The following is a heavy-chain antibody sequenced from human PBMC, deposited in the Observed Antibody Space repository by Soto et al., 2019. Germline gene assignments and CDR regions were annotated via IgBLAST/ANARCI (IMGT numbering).Heavy chain of an antibody. CDR2: IIPIFGTA. V-gene: IGHV1-69*01. J-gene: IGHJ6*02. CDR1: GGTFSSYA. Sequence: GGSLRLSCAASGGTFSSYAISWVRQAPGQGLEWMGGIIPIFGTANYAQKFQGRVTITADESTSTAYMELSSLRSEDTAVYYCARAGRTAILTGYYGSPAYYYYGMDVWGQGTTVTVSS. D-gene: IGHD3-9*01. CDR3: ARAGRTAILTGYYGSPAYYYYGMDV.